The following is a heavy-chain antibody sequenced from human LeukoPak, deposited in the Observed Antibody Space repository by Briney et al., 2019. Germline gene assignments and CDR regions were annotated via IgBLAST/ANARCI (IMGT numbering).Heavy chain of an antibody. J-gene: IGHJ1*01. CDR3: ARAPHSKHYYDSPKFFQH. V-gene: IGHV1-2*02. CDR2: INPNSGGT. CDR1: GYTFTGYY. Sequence: GASVKVSCKASGYTFTGYYMHWVRQAPGQGLEWMGWINPNSGGTNYAQKFQGRVTMTRDTPISTAYMELSRLRSDDTAVYYCARAPHSKHYYDSPKFFQHWGQGTLVTVSS. D-gene: IGHD3-22*01.